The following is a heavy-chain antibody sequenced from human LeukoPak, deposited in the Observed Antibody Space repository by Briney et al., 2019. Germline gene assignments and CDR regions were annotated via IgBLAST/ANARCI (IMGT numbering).Heavy chain of an antibody. Sequence: GASVKVSCKASGYTFTSYAMHWVRQAPGQRLEWMGWINAGNGNTKYSQRFQGRVTITRDTSASTAYMELSSLRSEDTAVYYCARVRRAYDSSGYYVSYFDYWGQGTLVTVSS. CDR3: ARVRRAYDSSGYYVSYFDY. CDR1: GYTFTSYA. D-gene: IGHD3-22*01. J-gene: IGHJ4*02. V-gene: IGHV1-3*01. CDR2: INAGNGNT.